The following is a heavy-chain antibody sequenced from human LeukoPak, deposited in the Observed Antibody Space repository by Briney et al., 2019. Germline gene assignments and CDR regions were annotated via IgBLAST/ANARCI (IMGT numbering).Heavy chain of an antibody. J-gene: IGHJ4*02. V-gene: IGHV1-2*06. CDR1: GYTFTGYY. CDR3: ARGRSVTGDLDY. D-gene: IGHD7-27*01. CDR2: INPNSGGT. Sequence: ASVKVSCKASGYTFTGYYMHWVRQAPGQRLEWMGRINPNSGGTNYAPKFQGRVTMTRDTSISTAYMELSRLRSDDTAVYYCARGRSVTGDLDYWGQGTLVTVSS.